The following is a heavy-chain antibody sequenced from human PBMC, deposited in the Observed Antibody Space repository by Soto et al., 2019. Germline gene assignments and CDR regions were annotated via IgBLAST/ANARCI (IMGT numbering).Heavy chain of an antibody. V-gene: IGHV3-30*18. CDR2: ISYDGSNK. CDR1: GFTFSNYG. CDR3: AKALEQWRRYCWFDP. D-gene: IGHD6-19*01. J-gene: IGHJ5*02. Sequence: QVQLVESGGGVVQPGRSLRLSCAASGFTFSNYGMHWVRQAPGKGLEWVAVISYDGSNKYNADSVKGRFTISRDNSKNTLYLQMHSLRAEDTGVYYCAKALEQWRRYCWFDPWGQGTLVTVSS.